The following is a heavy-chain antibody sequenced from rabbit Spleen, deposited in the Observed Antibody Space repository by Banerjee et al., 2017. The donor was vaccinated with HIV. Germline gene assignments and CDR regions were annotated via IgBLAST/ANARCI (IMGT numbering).Heavy chain of an antibody. CDR3: ARGDVVGGAGYTL. V-gene: IGHV1S45*01. CDR2: IYTGDGTT. Sequence: QEQLEESGGDLVKPGASPTLTCTASGFTLSNYWVSWVRQAPGRGLEWIACIYTGDGTTYYGSWAKGRFTISKASSTTVTLQMTSLTAADTATYFCARGDVVGGAGYTLWGQGTLVTVS. CDR1: GFTLSNYW. D-gene: IGHD7-1*01. J-gene: IGHJ4*01.